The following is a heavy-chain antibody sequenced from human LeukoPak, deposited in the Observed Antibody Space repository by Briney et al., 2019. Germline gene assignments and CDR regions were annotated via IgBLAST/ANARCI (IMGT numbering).Heavy chain of an antibody. D-gene: IGHD3-22*01. CDR1: GASFRSYSYY. CDR2: VYYSGRT. J-gene: IGHJ3*02. Sequence: SETLSLTCSVSGASFRSYSYYWSWIRQPPGKGLEWIGNVYYSGRTAHSPSLKSRVTISVDISKNQLSLQFDSVTAADTAVYYCVRETATYYYDSRGYYRQIEVFDIWGQGTPVIVSS. V-gene: IGHV4-61*01. CDR3: VRETATYYYDSRGYYRQIEVFDI.